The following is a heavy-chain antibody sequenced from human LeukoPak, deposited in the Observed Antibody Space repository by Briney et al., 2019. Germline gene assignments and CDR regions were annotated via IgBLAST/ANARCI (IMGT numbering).Heavy chain of an antibody. Sequence: SETLSLTCTVSGGSINNYYWSCIRQPPGKGLESIGYIYYSGTTNYNPSLKSRVTISVDTSKNQISLKLTSVTAADTAVYYCARRPDDYYYYYLDVWGKGTTVTVSS. J-gene: IGHJ6*03. V-gene: IGHV4-59*01. CDR1: GGSINNYY. CDR2: IYYSGTT. CDR3: ARRPDDYYYYYLDV. D-gene: IGHD6-6*01.